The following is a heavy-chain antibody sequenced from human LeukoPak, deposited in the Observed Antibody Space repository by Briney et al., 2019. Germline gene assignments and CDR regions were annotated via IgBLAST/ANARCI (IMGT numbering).Heavy chain of an antibody. V-gene: IGHV1-8*01. D-gene: IGHD3-10*01. Sequence: GASVKVSCKASGYTFTSYDINWVRQATGQGLEWMGWMNPNNGSTGYAQKFQGRVTMTRNTAISTVYMELSDLRSEDTAVYYCARLPDYYGSGSYNHWGQGTLVTVSS. CDR3: ARLPDYYGSGSYNH. CDR2: MNPNNGST. CDR1: GYTFTSYD. J-gene: IGHJ5*02.